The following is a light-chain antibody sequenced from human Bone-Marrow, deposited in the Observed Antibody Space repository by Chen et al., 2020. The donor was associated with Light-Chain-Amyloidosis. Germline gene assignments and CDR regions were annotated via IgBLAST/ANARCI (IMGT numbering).Light chain of an antibody. V-gene: IGLV3-21*02. J-gene: IGLJ3*02. CDR3: QVWDRSSDRPV. CDR2: DDS. CDR1: NIGSTS. Sequence: SYVLTKPSSVSVAPGQTATIACGGNNIGSTSVHWYQQTPGQAPLLVVYDDSDRPSGIPERLSGSNSGNTATLPISRVEAGDEADYYCQVWDRSSDRPVFGGGTKLTVL.